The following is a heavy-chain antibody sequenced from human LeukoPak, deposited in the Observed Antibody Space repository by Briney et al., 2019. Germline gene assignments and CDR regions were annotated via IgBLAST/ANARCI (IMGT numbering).Heavy chain of an antibody. CDR1: GFTFSSYS. V-gene: IGHV3-21*01. CDR3: ARDIRAARPYYYYGMDV. CDR2: ISSSSSYI. Sequence: GGSLRLSCAASGFTFSSYSMNWVRQAPGKGLEWVSSISSSSSYIYYADSVKGRFTISRDNAKNSLYLQMNSLRAEDTAVYYCARDIRAARPYYYYGMDVWGQGTTVTVSS. J-gene: IGHJ6*02. D-gene: IGHD6-6*01.